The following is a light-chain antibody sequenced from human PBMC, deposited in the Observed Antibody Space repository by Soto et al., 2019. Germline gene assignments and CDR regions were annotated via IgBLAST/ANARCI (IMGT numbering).Light chain of an antibody. J-gene: IGLJ2*01. CDR1: SSDVGNYNY. V-gene: IGLV2-14*01. CDR2: EVS. Sequence: QSALTQPASVSRSPGQSISISCTGTSSDVGNYNYVSWYQQHPGKAPKLIVYEVSNRPSGISDRFSGSKSGNTAALTISGLQSEDEADYYCASYTSSRTWVFGGGTKLTVL. CDR3: ASYTSSRTWV.